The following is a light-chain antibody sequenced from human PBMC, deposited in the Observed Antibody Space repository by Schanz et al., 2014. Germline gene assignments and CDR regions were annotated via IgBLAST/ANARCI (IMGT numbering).Light chain of an antibody. J-gene: IGLJ3*02. CDR3: AAWDDSLNGPV. CDR2: DVS. V-gene: IGLV2-8*01. Sequence: QSALTQPPSASGSPGQSVTISCTGTSSDVGGYNYVSWYQQHPGKAPKLMIYDVSKRPSGVPDRFSGSKSGNTASLTISGLQADNEADYYCAAWDDSLNGPVFGGGTKLTVL. CDR1: SSDVGGYNY.